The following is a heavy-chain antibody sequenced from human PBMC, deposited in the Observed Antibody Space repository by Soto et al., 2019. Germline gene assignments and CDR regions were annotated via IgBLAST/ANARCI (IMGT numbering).Heavy chain of an antibody. D-gene: IGHD3-10*01. CDR3: ATSRGVPAPHPFDY. Sequence: EVQLLESGGGLVQPGGSLRLSCAASGFTFTTAAMSWVRQAPGKGLEWVSSTSGSGSTTHYADSVRGRFTISRDNFENTVFLQMSSRRAEDTATYYCATSRGVPAPHPFDYWGQGTLVTVSS. J-gene: IGHJ4*02. CDR2: TSGSGSTT. V-gene: IGHV3-23*01. CDR1: GFTFTTAA.